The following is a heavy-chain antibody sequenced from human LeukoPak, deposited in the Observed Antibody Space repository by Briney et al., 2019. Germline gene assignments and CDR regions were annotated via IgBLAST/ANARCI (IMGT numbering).Heavy chain of an antibody. Sequence: GASVKVSCKASGYTFTSYYMHWVRQAPGQGLEWMGIINPSGGSTSYAQKFQGRVTMTRDMSTSTVYMELSSLRSEDTAVYYCARWNYYDFWSGSPNWFDPWGQGTLVTVSS. CDR2: INPSGGST. CDR3: ARWNYYDFWSGSPNWFDP. CDR1: GYTFTSYY. D-gene: IGHD3-3*01. J-gene: IGHJ5*02. V-gene: IGHV1-46*01.